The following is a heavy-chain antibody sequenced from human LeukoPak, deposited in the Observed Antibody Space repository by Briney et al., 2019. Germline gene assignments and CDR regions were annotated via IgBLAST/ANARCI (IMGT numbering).Heavy chain of an antibody. CDR1: GFTFSSYA. V-gene: IGHV3-30-3*01. CDR2: ISYDRSNK. J-gene: IGHJ4*02. CDR3: ALTGGGGNWKLDY. D-gene: IGHD4-23*01. Sequence: GRSLRLSCAASGFTFSSYAMHWVRQAPGQGLEWVAFISYDRSNKYYADSVKGRFTISRDNSKTSLYLQMNSLRAEDTAVYYCALTGGGGNWKLDYWGQGTLVTVSS.